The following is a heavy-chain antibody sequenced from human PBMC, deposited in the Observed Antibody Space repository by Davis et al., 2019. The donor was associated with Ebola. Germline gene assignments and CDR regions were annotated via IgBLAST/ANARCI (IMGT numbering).Heavy chain of an antibody. Sequence: SETLSLTCTVSGGSISSSSYYWGWIRQPPGKGLEWIGSINYSGSPYYNPSLKSRVNISVDTSKNQFSLKLSSVTAADTAVYYCARHESLFDYWGQGTLVTVSS. CDR2: INYSGSP. CDR1: GGSISSSSYY. V-gene: IGHV4-39*01. J-gene: IGHJ4*02. CDR3: ARHESLFDY.